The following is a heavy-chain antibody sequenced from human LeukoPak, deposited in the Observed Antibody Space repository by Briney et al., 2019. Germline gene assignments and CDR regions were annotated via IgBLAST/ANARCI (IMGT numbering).Heavy chain of an antibody. Sequence: GGSLRLSCAASGFTFDDYGMSWVRQAPGKGLEWVSGINWNGGSTGYADSVKGRFTISRDNAKNSLYLQMNSLRAEDTALYYCARGRGAVAGTGLGYWGQGTLVTVSS. V-gene: IGHV3-20*04. CDR3: ARGRGAVAGTGLGY. D-gene: IGHD6-19*01. CDR1: GFTFDDYG. J-gene: IGHJ4*02. CDR2: INWNGGST.